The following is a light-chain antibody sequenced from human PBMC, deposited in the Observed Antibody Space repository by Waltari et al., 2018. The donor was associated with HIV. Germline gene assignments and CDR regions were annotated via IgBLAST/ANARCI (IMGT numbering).Light chain of an antibody. CDR3: QSFDSNLFGWV. CDR2: SNN. J-gene: IGLJ2*01. Sequence: QSVLTQPPSVSGAPGQWVTISCTGRSSNPVAPYHVPCYQQPQGTAPKLLIYSNNNRPSGVPDRFSGSKSGTSASLAITGLQAEDEADYYCQSFDSNLFGWVFGGGTKLTVL. CDR1: SSNPVAPYH. V-gene: IGLV1-40*01.